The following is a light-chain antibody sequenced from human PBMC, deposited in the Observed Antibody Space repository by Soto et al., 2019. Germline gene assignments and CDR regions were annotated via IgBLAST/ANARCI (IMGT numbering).Light chain of an antibody. Sequence: EVVLTQSPATLSVSPGQGATLSCRASQSVRSNVAWYQQKPGQVPRLLIYGASTRATGVPDRFSGSGSGTEFTLSISRLQSEDVAVYYCQQQNDWPLAFGGGTKVEIK. V-gene: IGKV3-15*01. J-gene: IGKJ4*01. CDR2: GAS. CDR1: QSVRSN. CDR3: QQQNDWPLA.